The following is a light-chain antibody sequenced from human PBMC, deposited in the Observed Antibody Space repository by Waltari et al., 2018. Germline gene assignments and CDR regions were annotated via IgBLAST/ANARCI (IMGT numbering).Light chain of an antibody. Sequence: DIQMTQSPSSLSVSVGDRVTITCRASQRISSYLNWYQQIPGQAPKLLIYVASSLQSGVPSRFSGSGSGTHFALTISSLQSADFATYYCQQTYSTPHTFGQGTTLEIK. V-gene: IGKV1-39*01. CDR3: QQTYSTPHT. CDR1: QRISSY. CDR2: VAS. J-gene: IGKJ2*01.